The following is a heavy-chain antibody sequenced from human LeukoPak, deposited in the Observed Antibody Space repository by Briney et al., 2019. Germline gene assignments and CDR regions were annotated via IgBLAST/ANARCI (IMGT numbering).Heavy chain of an antibody. D-gene: IGHD1-26*01. J-gene: IGHJ3*02. CDR1: GFTFSSYA. V-gene: IGHV3-23*01. CDR3: AKDHRGSYSHGAFDI. CDR2: ISGSGGST. Sequence: PGGSLRLSCATSGFTFSSYAMSWVRQAPGKGLEWVSAISGSGGSTYYADSVKGRFTISRDNSKNTLYLQMNSLRAEDTAVYYCAKDHRGSYSHGAFDIWGQGTMVTVSS.